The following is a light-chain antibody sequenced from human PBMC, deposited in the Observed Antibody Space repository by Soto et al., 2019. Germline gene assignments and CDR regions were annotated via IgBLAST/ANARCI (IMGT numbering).Light chain of an antibody. CDR3: QQYNSYPST. CDR1: QSISNW. V-gene: IGKV1-5*03. J-gene: IGKJ1*01. Sequence: DIQMTQSPSTLSASVGDRVTITCRASQSISNWLAWYQQKPGKAPKLLIYKASSLESGVPSRFNGNGSGTEFTLTISSLQPDDFATYYFQQYNSYPSTFGQGTKVEIK. CDR2: KAS.